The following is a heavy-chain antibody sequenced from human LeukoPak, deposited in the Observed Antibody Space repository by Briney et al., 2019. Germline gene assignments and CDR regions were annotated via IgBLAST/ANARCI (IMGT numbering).Heavy chain of an antibody. Sequence: ASVKVSCKASGYTFTSYDINWVRQATGQGLEWMGWINTNTGNPTYAQGFTGRFVFSLDTSVSTAYLQISSLKAEDTAVYYCARVDYYDSSGYGNWFDPWGQGTLVTVSS. V-gene: IGHV7-4-1*02. CDR1: GYTFTSYD. J-gene: IGHJ5*02. D-gene: IGHD3-22*01. CDR2: INTNTGNP. CDR3: ARVDYYDSSGYGNWFDP.